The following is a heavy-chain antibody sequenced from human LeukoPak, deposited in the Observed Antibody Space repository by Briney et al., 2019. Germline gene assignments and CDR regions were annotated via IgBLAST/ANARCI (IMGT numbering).Heavy chain of an antibody. CDR2: ISSSSSYI. CDR1: GFTFSSYS. CDR3: TVGGTIHWVEDY. D-gene: IGHD1-26*01. J-gene: IGHJ4*02. V-gene: IGHV3-21*04. Sequence: PGGSLRLSCAASGFTFSSYSMNWVRQAPGKGLEWVSSISSSSSYIYYADSVKGRFTISRDNAKNSLYLQMNSLRAEDTAVYYCTVGGTIHWVEDYWGQGTLVVVSS.